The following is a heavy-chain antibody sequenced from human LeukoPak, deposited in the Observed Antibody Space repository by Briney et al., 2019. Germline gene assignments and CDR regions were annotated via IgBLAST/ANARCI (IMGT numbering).Heavy chain of an antibody. CDR3: AYTNHYYFD. J-gene: IGHJ4*02. CDR1: GGSISRTHFC. V-gene: IGHV4-39*01. Sequence: SETLSLTCSVSGGSISRTHFCWAWVRQPPVKGLEWTGSICSGGTTYYNPSLRSRVTLSVDTSTNQFSLKLSSVTAADTAVYYCAYTNHYYFDWGQGTLVTVSS. D-gene: IGHD2/OR15-2a*01. CDR2: ICSGGTT.